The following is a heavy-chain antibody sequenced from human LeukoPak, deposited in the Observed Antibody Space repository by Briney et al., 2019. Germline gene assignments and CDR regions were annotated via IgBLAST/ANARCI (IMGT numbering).Heavy chain of an antibody. V-gene: IGHV4-34*01. CDR1: GGSFSDYY. Sequence: SETLSLTCAVYGGSFSDYYWTWVRQPPGKGLEWIGEINQSGYTSYNPSLKSPVTISIDTSQNQFSLKMRSVTVADTAVYYCARGSGSVCPGGYGPRRWNPALDNWGQGTLVTVSS. CDR2: INQSGYT. J-gene: IGHJ4*02. D-gene: IGHD3-16*01. CDR3: ARGSGSVCPGGYGPRRWNPALDN.